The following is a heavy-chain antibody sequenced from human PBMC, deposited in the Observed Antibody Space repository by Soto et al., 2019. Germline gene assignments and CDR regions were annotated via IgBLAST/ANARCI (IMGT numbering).Heavy chain of an antibody. V-gene: IGHV4-30-4*01. CDR2: IYYTETT. J-gene: IGHJ5*02. CDR3: ARQRRGGYWFDP. Sequence: SETLSLTCAVSGVSVTSGDYYWTWMRQSPGKGLEWIGNIYYTETTNYNPSLNSRLSISIDTSRNQFSLQLTSVTAADTAIYYCARQRRGGYWFDPWGQGTLVTVSS. CDR1: GVSVTSGDYY.